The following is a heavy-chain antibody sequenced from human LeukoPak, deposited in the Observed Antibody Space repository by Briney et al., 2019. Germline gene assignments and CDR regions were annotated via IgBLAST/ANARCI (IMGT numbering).Heavy chain of an antibody. J-gene: IGHJ3*02. D-gene: IGHD3-10*02. CDR2: INPSGGST. Sequence: ASVKVSCKASGYIFNAFGIGWLRQAPGQGLEWMGIINPSGGSTSYAQKFQGRVTMTRDTSTSTVYMELSSLRSEDTAVYYCARDVWGGRDAFDIWGQGTMVTVSS. V-gene: IGHV1-46*02. CDR3: ARDVWGGRDAFDI. CDR1: GYIFNAFG.